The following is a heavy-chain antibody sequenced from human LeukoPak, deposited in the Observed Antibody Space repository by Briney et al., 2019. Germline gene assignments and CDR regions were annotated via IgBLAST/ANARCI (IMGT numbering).Heavy chain of an antibody. J-gene: IGHJ4*02. CDR1: GYTFTGYY. CDR3: ARGLVRSDIAVVAY. D-gene: IGHD2-2*01. V-gene: IGHV1-2*02. CDR2: INPNSGGT. Sequence: ASVKVSCKASGYTFTGYYMHWVRQAPGQGLEWMGWINPNSGGTNYAQKFQGRATMTRDTSISTAYMELSRLRSDDTAVYYCARGLVRSDIAVVAYWGQGTLVTVSS.